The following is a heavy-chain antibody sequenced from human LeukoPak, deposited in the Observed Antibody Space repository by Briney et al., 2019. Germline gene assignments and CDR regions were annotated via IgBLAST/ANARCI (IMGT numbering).Heavy chain of an antibody. J-gene: IGHJ6*03. V-gene: IGHV3-23*01. CDR3: AKGAFSRLRGLNRRDYYYRDV. CDR1: GFTFSTYG. Sequence: TGGSLRLSCAASGFTFSTYGMSWVRQARGKGLEWVSGISGSGGSTYYADSVKGRFTISRDNSKNTLSLQMNSLRAEDTAVYYCAKGAFSRLRGLNRRDYYYRDVGGKGPGVTVSS. D-gene: IGHD3-10*01. CDR2: ISGSGGST.